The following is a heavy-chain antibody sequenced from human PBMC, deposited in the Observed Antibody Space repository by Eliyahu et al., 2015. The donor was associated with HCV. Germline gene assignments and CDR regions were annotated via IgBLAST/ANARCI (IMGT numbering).Heavy chain of an antibody. CDR3: TQAWTLDAFDI. Sequence: EVQLVESGGGLVQPGGSLKLSCAASGFTFSGSAMHWVRQASGKGLEWVGRIRSKANSYATAYAASVKGRFTISRDDSKNTAYLQMNSLKTEDTAVYYCTQAWTLDAFDIWGQGTMVTVSS. CDR1: GFTFSGSA. V-gene: IGHV3-73*01. J-gene: IGHJ3*02. CDR2: IRSKANSYAT. D-gene: IGHD3/OR15-3a*01.